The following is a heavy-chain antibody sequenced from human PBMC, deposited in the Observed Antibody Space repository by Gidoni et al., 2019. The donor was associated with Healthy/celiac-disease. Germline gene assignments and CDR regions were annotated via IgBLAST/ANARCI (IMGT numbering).Heavy chain of an antibody. CDR1: GFTFSSYG. CDR2: ISYDGSNK. Sequence: SGFTFSSYGMHWVRQAPGKGLEWVAVISYDGSNKYYADSVKGRFTISRDNSKNTLYLQMNSLRAEDTAVYYCATTMIVRLWGAFDIWGQGTMVTVSS. V-gene: IGHV3-30*03. D-gene: IGHD3-22*01. J-gene: IGHJ3*02. CDR3: ATTMIVRLWGAFDI.